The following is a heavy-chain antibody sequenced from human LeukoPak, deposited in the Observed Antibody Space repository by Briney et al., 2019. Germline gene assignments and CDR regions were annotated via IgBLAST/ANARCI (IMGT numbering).Heavy chain of an antibody. CDR3: ARGGMDRSSSDFFDH. CDR1: GGSISSYY. CDR2: IYDSGKT. D-gene: IGHD6-6*01. J-gene: IGHJ4*02. Sequence: PSETLSLTCTVSGGSISSYYWSWIRQSPGKGLEWMGYIYDSGKTDYNPSLKSRVTISLETSKNQFSLKVSSVTAGDTAVYYCARGGMDRSSSDFFDHWGQGIQVTVSS. V-gene: IGHV4-59*01.